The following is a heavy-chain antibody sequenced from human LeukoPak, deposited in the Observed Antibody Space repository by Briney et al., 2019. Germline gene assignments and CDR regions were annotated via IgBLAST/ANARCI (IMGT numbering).Heavy chain of an antibody. D-gene: IGHD3-10*01. CDR1: EYTFT. CDR2: INPNSGGT. Sequence: GASVKVSCKASEYTFTMHWVRQAPGQGLEWMGWINPNSGGTNYAQKFQGRVTMTRDTSISTAYMELSRLRSDDTAVYYCARDYYYGSGSYYNWFDPWGQGTLVTVSS. V-gene: IGHV1-2*02. J-gene: IGHJ5*02. CDR3: ARDYYYGSGSYYNWFDP.